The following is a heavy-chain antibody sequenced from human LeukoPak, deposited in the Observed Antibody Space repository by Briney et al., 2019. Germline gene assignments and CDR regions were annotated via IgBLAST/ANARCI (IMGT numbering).Heavy chain of an antibody. V-gene: IGHV1-2*02. J-gene: IGHJ4*02. CDR1: GYTFTDYY. D-gene: IGHD6-19*01. CDR3: TRGRGIAVPGPLFGY. CDR2: INPNSGGT. Sequence: ASVKVSCKASGYTFTDYYIHWVRQAPGQGLEWMGWINPNSGGTNYVQKFQGRVTMTRDTSISTVYMEVNSLRSDDTAVYYCTRGRGIAVPGPLFGYWGQGTLVTVSS.